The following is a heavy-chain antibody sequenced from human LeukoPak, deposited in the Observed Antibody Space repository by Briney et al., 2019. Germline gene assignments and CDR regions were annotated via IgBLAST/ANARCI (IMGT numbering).Heavy chain of an antibody. J-gene: IGHJ4*02. V-gene: IGHV3-30-3*01. CDR1: GFTFSSYA. D-gene: IGHD6-13*01. CDR2: ISYDGSNK. Sequence: PGGSLRLSCAASGFTFSSYAMHWVRQAPGKGLEWVAVISYDGSNKYYADSVKGRFTISRDNSKNTLYLQMNSLRAEDTAVYYCAGSGYSSSWPYFDYWGQGTLVTVSS. CDR3: AGSGYSSSWPYFDY.